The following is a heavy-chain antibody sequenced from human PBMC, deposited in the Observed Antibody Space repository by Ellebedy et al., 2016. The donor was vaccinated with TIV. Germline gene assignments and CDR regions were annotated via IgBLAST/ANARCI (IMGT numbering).Heavy chain of an antibody. CDR2: INPSDSYT. Sequence: GESLRISCKNSGYNFNSYWISWVRQMPGEGLEWMGSINPSDSYTNYSPSFQGHVTISLDKSITTAYLQWSSLKASDTAIYYCARLGRVLSSAPRGWFDPWGQGTRVTVSS. J-gene: IGHJ5*02. CDR3: ARLGRVLSSAPRGWFDP. D-gene: IGHD3-22*01. V-gene: IGHV5-10-1*01. CDR1: GYNFNSYW.